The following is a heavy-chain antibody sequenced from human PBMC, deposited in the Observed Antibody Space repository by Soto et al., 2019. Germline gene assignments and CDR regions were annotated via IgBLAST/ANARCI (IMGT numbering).Heavy chain of an antibody. J-gene: IGHJ4*02. V-gene: IGHV4-59*01. CDR1: GGSISSYY. D-gene: IGHD2-2*01. CDR2: IYYSGST. Sequence: PSETLSLTCTVSGGSISSYYWSWIRQPPGKGLEWIGCIYYSGSTHYNPSLKSRVTISVDTSKNQFSLKLNSVTAADTAVYYCARVHCLGTSCYDYFDYWGQGTLVTVSS. CDR3: ARVHCLGTSCYDYFDY.